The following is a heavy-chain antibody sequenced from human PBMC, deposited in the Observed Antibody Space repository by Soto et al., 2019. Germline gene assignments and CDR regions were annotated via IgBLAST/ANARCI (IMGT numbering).Heavy chain of an antibody. CDR3: AKDTYYHDSSGYYVFEY. J-gene: IGHJ4*02. CDR2: ISYDGSNK. CDR1: GFTFSSYG. D-gene: IGHD3-22*01. Sequence: QVQLVESGGGVVQPGRSLRLSCAASGFTFSSYGMHWVRQAPGKGLEWVAVISYDGSNKYYADSVKGRFTISRDNSKNTGYLQMNSLRAEDTAVYYCAKDTYYHDSSGYYVFEYWGQGTLVTVSS. V-gene: IGHV3-30*18.